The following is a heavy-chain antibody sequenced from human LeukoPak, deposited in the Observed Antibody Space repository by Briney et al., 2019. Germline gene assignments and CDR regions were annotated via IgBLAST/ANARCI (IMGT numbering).Heavy chain of an antibody. CDR1: GGSISSYY. Sequence: SETLSLTCTVSGGSISSYYWSWIRQPAGKGLEWIGRIYTSGSTNYNPSLKSRVTMSVDTSKNQFSLKLSSVTAADTAVYYCARESSPGLGDRGYYYYYYMDVWGKGTTVTVSS. V-gene: IGHV4-4*07. D-gene: IGHD3-10*01. CDR2: IYTSGST. CDR3: ARESSPGLGDRGYYYYYYMDV. J-gene: IGHJ6*03.